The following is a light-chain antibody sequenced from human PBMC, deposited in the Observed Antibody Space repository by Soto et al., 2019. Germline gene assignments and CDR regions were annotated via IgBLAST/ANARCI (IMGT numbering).Light chain of an antibody. Sequence: QSALTQPASVSGSLGQSITISCTGTTRDIAGYNYISWYQQLPGKAPKLMIYQVTIRPSGISERFSGSKSGFTASLTISGLQPEDESNYYCASFTSISTYVFGTGTKVTVL. CDR1: TRDIAGYNY. CDR3: ASFTSISTYV. CDR2: QVT. V-gene: IGLV2-14*01. J-gene: IGLJ1*01.